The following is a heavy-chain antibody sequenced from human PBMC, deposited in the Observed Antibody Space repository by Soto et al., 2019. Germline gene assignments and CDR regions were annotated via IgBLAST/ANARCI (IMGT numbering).Heavy chain of an antibody. CDR2: MKPNSGNT. J-gene: IGHJ4*02. CDR1: GYTFTSYD. D-gene: IGHD6-19*01. Sequence: QVQLVQSGAEVKKPGASVKVSCKASGYTFTSYDINWVRQATGQGLEWMGWMKPNSGNTGYAQKFQGRVTMTRNTSISTAYMELSSLRSEDTAVYYCASLGIAVADYYLDYWGQGTLVTVSS. V-gene: IGHV1-8*01. CDR3: ASLGIAVADYYLDY.